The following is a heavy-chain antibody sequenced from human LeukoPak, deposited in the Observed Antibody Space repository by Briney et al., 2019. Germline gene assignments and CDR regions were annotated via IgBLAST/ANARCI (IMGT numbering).Heavy chain of an antibody. Sequence: ASVKVSCKASGYTFITYGISWVRQAPGQGLEWMGWISAYNGDTNYAQKLQGRVTMTTDTSTSTAYMELRSLRSDATAVYYCGRGPYCSGGTCYSQYFDYWGQGTLVTVSS. D-gene: IGHD2-15*01. V-gene: IGHV1-18*01. CDR1: GYTFITYG. CDR2: ISAYNGDT. J-gene: IGHJ4*02. CDR3: GRGPYCSGGTCYSQYFDY.